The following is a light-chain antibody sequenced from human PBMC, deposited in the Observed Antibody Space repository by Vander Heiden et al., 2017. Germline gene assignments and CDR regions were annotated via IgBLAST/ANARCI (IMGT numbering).Light chain of an antibody. CDR2: AAS. V-gene: IGKV3-15*01. CDR1: RSVSSN. J-gene: IGKJ1*01. CDR3: QQYNNWRWT. Sequence: EIVMTQSPATLSVSPGERTTLSCRASRSVSSNLAWYQQKPGQAPRLLIYAASTRAAGIPARFSGSGSGTEFTLTFSSLQSEDFAVYYCQQYNNWRWTFGQGTKVEV.